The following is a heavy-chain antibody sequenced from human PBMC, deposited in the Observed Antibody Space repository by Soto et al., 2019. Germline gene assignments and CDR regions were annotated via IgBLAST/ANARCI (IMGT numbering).Heavy chain of an antibody. CDR2: GYHSVSI. V-gene: IGHV4-59*01. J-gene: IGHJ2*01. D-gene: IGHD3-16*01. Sequence: SETLSLTCTVSGGSITDYYWSWIRQPPGKALEWIGYGYHSVSIHYNPSLKTRVTISVDTSENQFSLRLSSVTAADTAVYYCARAFAGFGAYWYFDLWGRGTLVTVPQ. CDR1: GGSITDYY. CDR3: ARAFAGFGAYWYFDL.